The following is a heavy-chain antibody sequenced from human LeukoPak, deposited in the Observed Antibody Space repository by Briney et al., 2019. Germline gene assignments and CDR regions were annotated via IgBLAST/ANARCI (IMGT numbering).Heavy chain of an antibody. CDR2: ISYDGSNK. Sequence: EGSLRLSCAASGFTFSSYGMHWVRQAPGKGLEWVAVISYDGSNKYYADSVKGRFTISRDNSKNTLYLQMNSLRAEDTAVYYCAKNGRVVPAATPLYGMDVWGQGTTVTVSS. V-gene: IGHV3-30*18. D-gene: IGHD2-2*01. J-gene: IGHJ6*02. CDR3: AKNGRVVPAATPLYGMDV. CDR1: GFTFSSYG.